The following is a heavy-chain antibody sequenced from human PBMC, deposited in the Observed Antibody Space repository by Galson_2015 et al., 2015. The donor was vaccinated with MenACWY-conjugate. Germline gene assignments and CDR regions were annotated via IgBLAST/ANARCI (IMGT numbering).Heavy chain of an antibody. V-gene: IGHV3-7*01. D-gene: IGHD6-19*01. CDR2: IKHDGSGT. J-gene: IGHJ3*01. CDR1: GFTFNTHW. CDR3: TRAKEQWLSKTFDV. Sequence: CAASGFTFNTHWMGWVRQAPGAGLQWVGNIKHDGSGTNYVDSVKGRFTISRDNARNSLYLHMNNLRAEDTAVYYCTRAKEQWLSKTFDVWGRGTMVTVSS.